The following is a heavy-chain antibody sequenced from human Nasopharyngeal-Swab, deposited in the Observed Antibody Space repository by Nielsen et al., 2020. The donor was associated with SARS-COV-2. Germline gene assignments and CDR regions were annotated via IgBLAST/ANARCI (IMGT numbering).Heavy chain of an antibody. D-gene: IGHD5-12*01. J-gene: IGHJ5*02. V-gene: IGHV4-59*08. Sequence: SETLSLTCSVSGDSTNSYYCPWIRQAPGKGLDWIGYVHYSGNTNYNPSLKSRVTISVDTSKNQFSLKVTSVTAADTAVYYCARSGGYRGWFDPWGQGTLVTVPS. CDR1: GDSTNSYY. CDR3: ARSGGYRGWFDP. CDR2: VHYSGNT.